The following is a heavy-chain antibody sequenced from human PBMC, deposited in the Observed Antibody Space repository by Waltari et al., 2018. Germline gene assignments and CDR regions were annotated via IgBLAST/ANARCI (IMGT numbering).Heavy chain of an antibody. Sequence: DVQLAESGGGLVQPVRSLRLSCTTSGFPFVDYSMNWVRQAPGQALEWVGFIRSKAYGETTDYASSVRGRFTISRDDSKSIAYLQMNSLKTEDTAIYFCARDLMYGEHPLFDRWGQGTLVTVSS. CDR2: IRSKAYGETT. CDR3: ARDLMYGEHPLFDR. V-gene: IGHV3-49*04. J-gene: IGHJ5*02. CDR1: GFPFVDYS. D-gene: IGHD4-17*01.